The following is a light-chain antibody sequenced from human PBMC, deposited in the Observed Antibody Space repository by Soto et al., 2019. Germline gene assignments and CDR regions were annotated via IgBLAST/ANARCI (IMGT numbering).Light chain of an antibody. V-gene: IGLV2-14*01. J-gene: IGLJ1*01. CDR3: SSYTTSRLYV. CDR2: EVS. Sequence: QSALTQPASVSGSPGQSITISCTGTSSDVGGYNYVSWYQQHPGKAPKLMIYEVSNRPSGVSNLFSGSKSGNTASLTISGLQAEDEADYYCSSYTTSRLYVFGTGTKLTVL. CDR1: SSDVGGYNY.